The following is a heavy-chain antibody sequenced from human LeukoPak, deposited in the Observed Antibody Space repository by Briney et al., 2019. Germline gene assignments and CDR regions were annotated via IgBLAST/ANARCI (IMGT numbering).Heavy chain of an antibody. CDR1: GYTFTGYY. J-gene: IGHJ4*02. D-gene: IGHD6-19*01. V-gene: IGHV1-2*02. CDR3: AALTPQIAVAGMPDY. CDR2: INPNSGGT. Sequence: ASVKVSCKASGYTFTGYYMHWVRQAPGQGLEWMGWINPNSGGTNYAQKFQGRVTMTRDTSISTAYMELSRLRSDDTAVYYCAALTPQIAVAGMPDYWGQGTQVTVSS.